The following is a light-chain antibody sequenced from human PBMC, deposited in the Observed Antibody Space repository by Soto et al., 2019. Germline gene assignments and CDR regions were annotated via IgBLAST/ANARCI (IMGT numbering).Light chain of an antibody. CDR2: ESS. Sequence: EIVLTQSPATLSLSPGERATLSCRASQSVSNRLAWYQQKPGQAPRLLIYESSNRATGIPARFSGSGSGTDFSLTTSSLEPEDFAVYYCQQRSTWPQTFGQGTKV. J-gene: IGKJ1*01. CDR3: QQRSTWPQT. V-gene: IGKV3-11*01. CDR1: QSVSNR.